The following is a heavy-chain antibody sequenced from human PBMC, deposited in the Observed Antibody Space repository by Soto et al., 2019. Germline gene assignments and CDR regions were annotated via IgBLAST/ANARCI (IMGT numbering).Heavy chain of an antibody. Sequence: GGSLRLSCAASGFTFSSYGMHWVRQAPGKGLEWVAVIWYDGSNKYYADSVKGRFTISRDNSKNTLYLQMNSLRAEGTAVYYCARDPEYDGSGYYFDYWGQGTLVTVSS. D-gene: IGHD3-22*01. CDR3: ARDPEYDGSGYYFDY. CDR1: GFTFSSYG. CDR2: IWYDGSNK. J-gene: IGHJ4*02. V-gene: IGHV3-33*01.